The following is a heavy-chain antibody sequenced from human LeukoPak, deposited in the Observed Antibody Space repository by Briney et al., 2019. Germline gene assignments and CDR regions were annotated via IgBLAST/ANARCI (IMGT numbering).Heavy chain of an antibody. V-gene: IGHV1-8*01. CDR3: ARGFASSRRHTISRSSYYYYYYYMDV. CDR1: GYTFTSYD. J-gene: IGHJ6*03. Sequence: ASVKVSCKASGYTFTSYDINCVRQATEQGLEWMGWMNPNSGNTGYAQKFQGRVTMTRNTSISTAYMELSSLRSEDTAVYYCARGFASSRRHTISRSSYYYYYYYMDVWGKGTTVTVSS. D-gene: IGHD6-13*01. CDR2: MNPNSGNT.